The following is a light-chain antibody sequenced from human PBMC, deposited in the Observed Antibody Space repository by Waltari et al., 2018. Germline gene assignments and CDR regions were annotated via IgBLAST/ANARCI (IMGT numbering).Light chain of an antibody. V-gene: IGKV1-9*01. CDR3: QQLNSYPLT. J-gene: IGKJ4*01. CDR1: QGISSF. CDR2: AAS. Sequence: DIQLTQSPSFLSASVGDRVTITCRASQGISSFLAWYQQKPGKAPKFLIYAASTLQSGVPSRLSGSGYGTEFTLTISSLQPEDFATYYCQQLNSYPLTFGGGTKVEIK.